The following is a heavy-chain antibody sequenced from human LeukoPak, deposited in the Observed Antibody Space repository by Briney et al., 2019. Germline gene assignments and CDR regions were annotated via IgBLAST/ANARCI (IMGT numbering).Heavy chain of an antibody. D-gene: IGHD4-17*01. V-gene: IGHV3-7*04. CDR3: ARATTMVTTWAY. J-gene: IGHJ4*02. Sequence: GGSLRLSCAASGFTFGSFWMSWVRQAPGKGLEWVANINQDGRVKYYVDSVQGRFTASRDNAVNSLYLQMNSLRADDTAVYYCARATTMVTTWAYWGQGALVTVSS. CDR2: INQDGRVK. CDR1: GFTFGSFW.